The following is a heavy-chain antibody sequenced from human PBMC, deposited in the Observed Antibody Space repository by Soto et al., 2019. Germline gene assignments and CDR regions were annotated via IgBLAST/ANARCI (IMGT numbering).Heavy chain of an antibody. CDR3: AKGRGEMATILFGFDY. V-gene: IGHV3-30*18. J-gene: IGHJ4*02. CDR1: GFTFSSYG. CDR2: ISYDGSNK. Sequence: QVQLVESGGGVVQPGRSLRLSCAASGFTFSSYGMHWVRQAPGKGLEWVAVISYDGSNKYYADSVKGRFTISRDNSKNMLYLQMNSLRAEDTAVYYCAKGRGEMATILFGFDYWGQGTLVTVSS. D-gene: IGHD5-12*01.